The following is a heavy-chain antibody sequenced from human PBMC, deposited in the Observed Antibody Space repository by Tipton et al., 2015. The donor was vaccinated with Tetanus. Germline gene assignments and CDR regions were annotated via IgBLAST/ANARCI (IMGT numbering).Heavy chain of an antibody. J-gene: IGHJ4*02. D-gene: IGHD2-15*01. Sequence: CAASGFIFSSYGIHWVRQAPGKGLEWVAVSWYDGTDTYYADAAKGRFTISRDNSKNTLYLQMNSLRAEDTAVYYCAREADCSGGSCFSGDFDNWGQGTQVTVSS. CDR2: SWYDGTDT. V-gene: IGHV3-33*01. CDR3: AREADCSGGSCFSGDFDN. CDR1: GFIFSSYG.